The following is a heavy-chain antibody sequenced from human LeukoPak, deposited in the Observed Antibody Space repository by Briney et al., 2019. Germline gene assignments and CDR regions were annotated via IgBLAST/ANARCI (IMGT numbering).Heavy chain of an antibody. CDR3: ARGGTVVTHPFDY. CDR1: GGTFSSYA. V-gene: IGHV1-69*13. D-gene: IGHD4-23*01. CDR2: IIPIFGTA. J-gene: IGHJ4*02. Sequence: SVTVSCKASGGTFSSYAISWVRQAPGQGLEWMGGIIPIFGTANYAQKFQGRVTITADESTSTAYMELSSLRSEDTAVYYCARGGTVVTHPFDYWGQGTLVTVSS.